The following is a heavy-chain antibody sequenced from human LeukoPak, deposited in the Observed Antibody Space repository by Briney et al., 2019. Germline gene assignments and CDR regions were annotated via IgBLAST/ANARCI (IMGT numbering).Heavy chain of an antibody. J-gene: IGHJ4*02. V-gene: IGHV4-34*01. Sequence: SETLSLTCAVYGGSFSGHYWSWIRQPPGKGLEWIGSIYYSGSTYYNPSLKSRVTISVDTSKTQFSLKLSSVTAADTAVYYCARHIEHPSGSYYRFPDYWGQGTLVTVSS. D-gene: IGHD1-26*01. CDR2: IYYSGST. CDR1: GGSFSGHY. CDR3: ARHIEHPSGSYYRFPDY.